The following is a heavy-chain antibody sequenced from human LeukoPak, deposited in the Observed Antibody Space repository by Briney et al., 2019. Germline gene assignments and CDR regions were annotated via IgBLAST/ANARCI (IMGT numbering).Heavy chain of an antibody. CDR2: INLDGSSA. CDR1: GFTFSSYW. D-gene: IGHD3-3*01. V-gene: IGHV3-74*01. J-gene: IGHJ4*02. Sequence: GGSQRLSCAASGFTFSSYWMHWVRQAPGKGLVWVSNINLDGSSATYADSVKGRFTISRDNAKNSLYLQMNSLRVEDTALYYCARDESGPAYWGQGTLVTVSS. CDR3: ARDESGPAY.